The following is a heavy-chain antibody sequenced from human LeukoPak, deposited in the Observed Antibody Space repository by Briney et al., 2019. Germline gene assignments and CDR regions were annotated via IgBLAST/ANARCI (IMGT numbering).Heavy chain of an antibody. CDR3: AREWAGDI. J-gene: IGHJ3*02. D-gene: IGHD1-14*01. Sequence: GGSLRLSCAASGFTFSRYSMNWVRQAPGKGLEWLSYISSSSSTIEYADSVKGRFTISRDNAKNSLYLQMNSLRAEDTAVYYCAREWAGDIWGQGTMVTVSS. CDR2: ISSSSSTI. V-gene: IGHV3-48*01. CDR1: GFTFSRYS.